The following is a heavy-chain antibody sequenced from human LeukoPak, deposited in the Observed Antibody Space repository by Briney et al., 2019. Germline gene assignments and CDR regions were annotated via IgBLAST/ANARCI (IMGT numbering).Heavy chain of an antibody. D-gene: IGHD3-22*01. V-gene: IGHV3-30*04. CDR3: ARGVYYYDSSGYYSWGTLDY. CDR1: GFTFSSYA. CDR2: ISYDGSNK. J-gene: IGHJ4*02. Sequence: GGSLRLSCAASGFTFSSYATHWVRQAPGKGLEWVAVISYDGSNKYYADSVKGRFTISRDNSKNTLYLQMNSLRAEDTAVYYCARGVYYYDSSGYYSWGTLDYWGQGTLVTVSS.